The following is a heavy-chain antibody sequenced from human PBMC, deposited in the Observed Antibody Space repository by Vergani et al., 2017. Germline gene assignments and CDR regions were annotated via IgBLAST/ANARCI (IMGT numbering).Heavy chain of an antibody. CDR2: IYYDGSNA. CDR1: RSTFKTYG. D-gene: IGHD2-2*02. J-gene: IGHJ6*03. CDR3: AIDQVPAAIRLNLANDMDV. Sequence: QGQLVESGGGIVQPGRSLTLSCVASRSTFKTYGMHWVRQAPGKGLEWVGLIYYDGSNAYYADSVKGRFTSSRDNSKNTLYLQMSSLRAEDTAVYYCAIDQVPAAIRLNLANDMDVWGKGTTVIVSS. V-gene: IGHV3-33*01.